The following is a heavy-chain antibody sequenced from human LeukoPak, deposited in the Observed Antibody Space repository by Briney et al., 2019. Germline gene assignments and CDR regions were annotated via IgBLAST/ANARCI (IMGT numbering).Heavy chain of an antibody. CDR3: ATRPGGSTWYGVFDF. V-gene: IGHV4-59*11. D-gene: IGHD6-13*01. J-gene: IGHJ4*02. CDR1: GVSMSSHY. CDR2: IYYSGST. Sequence: PSETLSLTCSVSGVSMSSHYWSWIRQPPGKGLEWIGYIYYSGSTNYNPSLKSRATMSVDTSRNQFSLKLSSVTAADTSLYYCATRPGGSTWYGVFDFWSRGTLVTVSS.